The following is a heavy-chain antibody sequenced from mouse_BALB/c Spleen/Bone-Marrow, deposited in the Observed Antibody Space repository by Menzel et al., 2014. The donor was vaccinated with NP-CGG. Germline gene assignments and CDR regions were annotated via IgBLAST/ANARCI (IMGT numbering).Heavy chain of an antibody. CDR3: ARLNYYGNLFV. CDR1: GFDSSRYW. J-gene: IGHJ1*01. CDR2: INPDSSTI. V-gene: IGHV4-1*02. D-gene: IGHD1-1*01. Sequence: VQLKESGGGLVQPGGSLKLSCAASGFDSSRYWMSWVRQAPGKGLEWIGEINPDSSTINYTPSLKDKFIISRDNAKNTLYLQMSKARSEDTALYYCARLNYYGNLFVWGAGTTVTVSS.